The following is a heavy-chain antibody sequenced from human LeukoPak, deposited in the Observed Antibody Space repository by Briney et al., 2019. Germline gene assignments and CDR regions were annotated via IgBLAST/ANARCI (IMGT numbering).Heavy chain of an antibody. V-gene: IGHV3-33*01. CDR2: IWYDGSKR. J-gene: IGHJ4*02. CDR1: GFPFSTYG. D-gene: IGHD1-26*01. CDR3: ARGRDGRGYYAEFDY. Sequence: PGRSLRLSCAASGFPFSTYGMHWVRQAPGKGLEWVAVIWYDGSKRFYADSVKARFTISRDTSKNTLYLQMNSLRAEDTAVYYCARGRDGRGYYAEFDYWGQGTLVTVSS.